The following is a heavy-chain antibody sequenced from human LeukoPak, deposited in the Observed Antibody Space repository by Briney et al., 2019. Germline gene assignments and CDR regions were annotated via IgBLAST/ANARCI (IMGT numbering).Heavy chain of an antibody. J-gene: IGHJ4*02. CDR2: INHSGST. D-gene: IGHD5-18*01. Sequence: GSLRLSCAASGFTFSNYVMSWVRQPPGKGLEWIGEINHSGSTNYNPSLKSRVTISVDTSKNQFSLKLGSVTAADTAVYYCARGGGELWGFFDYWGQGTLVTVSS. V-gene: IGHV4-34*01. CDR3: ARGGGELWGFFDY. CDR1: GFTFSNYV.